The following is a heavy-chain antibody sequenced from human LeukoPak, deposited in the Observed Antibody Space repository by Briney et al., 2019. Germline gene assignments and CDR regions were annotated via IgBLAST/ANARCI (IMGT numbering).Heavy chain of an antibody. V-gene: IGHV3-7*03. CDR3: ARGLRYFDWFLRGAFDI. D-gene: IGHD3-9*01. Sequence: PGASLRLSCAASGFTFSSYWMSWVRQAPGKGLEWVANIKQDGSEKYYVDSVKGRFTISRDNAKNSLYLQMNSLRAEDTAVYYCARGLRYFDWFLRGAFDIWGQGTMVTVSS. CDR1: GFTFSSYW. CDR2: IKQDGSEK. J-gene: IGHJ3*02.